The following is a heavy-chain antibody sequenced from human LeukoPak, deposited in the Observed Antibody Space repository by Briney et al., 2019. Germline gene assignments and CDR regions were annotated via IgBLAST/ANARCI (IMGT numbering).Heavy chain of an antibody. V-gene: IGHV3-7*04. CDR3: TRVGYIDEGIDY. CDR1: GFNFRDHW. CDR2: IKTDGSET. J-gene: IGHJ4*02. D-gene: IGHD5-24*01. Sequence: GGSLRLSCAASGFNFRDHWMDWVRQAPGKGLEWVGHIKTDGSETYYLDSVKGRFTISRDNAKNSLYLQMNSLRAEDTAIYYCTRVGYIDEGIDYWGQGTLVTVSS.